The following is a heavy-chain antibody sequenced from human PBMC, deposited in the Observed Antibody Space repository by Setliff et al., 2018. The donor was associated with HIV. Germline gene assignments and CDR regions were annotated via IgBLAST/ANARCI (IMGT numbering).Heavy chain of an antibody. V-gene: IGHV3-7*01. CDR2: IGQDGSEK. CDR1: RFDFNNYW. Sequence: GESLKISCAASRFDFNNYWMCWVRQAPGKGLEWVANIGQDGSEKNYVDSVKGRFTISRDNAKNSMDLQMNSLRAEDTAIYYCARKLRLGHGVDVWGQGTTVTVSS. D-gene: IGHD3-10*01. CDR3: ARKLRLGHGVDV. J-gene: IGHJ6*02.